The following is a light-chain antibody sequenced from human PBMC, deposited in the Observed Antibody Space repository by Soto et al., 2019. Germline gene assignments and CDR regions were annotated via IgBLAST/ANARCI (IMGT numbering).Light chain of an antibody. V-gene: IGKV1-33*01. J-gene: IGKJ3*01. Sequence: DIQMTQSPSSLSASVGDRVTITCQASQDISNYLNWYQQKPGQAPKLLSFDASNLETGVPSRFSGSGSGTDFTFTISSLQPEDIATYYCQQYDNLRGITFGPGTKVDIK. CDR1: QDISNY. CDR2: DAS. CDR3: QQYDNLRGIT.